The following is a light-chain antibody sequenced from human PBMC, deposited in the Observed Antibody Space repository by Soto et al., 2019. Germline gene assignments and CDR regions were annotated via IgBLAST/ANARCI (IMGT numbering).Light chain of an antibody. CDR2: EAS. Sequence: QSALTQPASVSGSPGQSITISCTGTNSDVGSHNFVSWYQQYPGKAPKLLIYEASKRPSGLSNRFSGSKSGNTASLTISGLQAEDEADYYCSSLTRGATGVFGGGTKLTVL. CDR3: SSLTRGATGV. V-gene: IGLV2-14*02. CDR1: NSDVGSHNF. J-gene: IGLJ3*02.